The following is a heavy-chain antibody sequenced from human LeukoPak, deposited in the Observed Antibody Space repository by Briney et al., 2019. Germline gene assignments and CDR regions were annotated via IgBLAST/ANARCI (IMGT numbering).Heavy chain of an antibody. CDR3: ARGFHYYDSSGYLNY. CDR2: ISSSGSTI. CDR1: GLTISSYS. J-gene: IGHJ4*02. D-gene: IGHD3-22*01. V-gene: IGHV3-48*04. Sequence: GGSLRLSCAASGLTISSYSMNWIRQAPGKGLEWVSYISSSGSTIYYADSVKGRFTISRDNAKNSLYLQMNSLRAEDTAVYYCARGFHYYDSSGYLNYWGQGTLVTVSS.